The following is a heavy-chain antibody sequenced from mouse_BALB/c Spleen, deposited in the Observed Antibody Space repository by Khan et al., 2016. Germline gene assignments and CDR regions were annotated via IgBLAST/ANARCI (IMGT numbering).Heavy chain of an antibody. Sequence: QVQLQQSGADLVRPGTSVKVSCKASGYAFTNVLIDWIKQRTGEGLDWIGVIYPGSGSTNYNEKLKGKATLTADKSSSTAYMQLSSLTSEDSAVYLCASQDRTSYVRFAYWGQGTLLTVSA. V-gene: IGHV1-54*01. CDR3: ASQDRTSYVRFAY. CDR2: IYPGSGST. D-gene: IGHD1-1*01. J-gene: IGHJ3*01. CDR1: GYAFTNVL.